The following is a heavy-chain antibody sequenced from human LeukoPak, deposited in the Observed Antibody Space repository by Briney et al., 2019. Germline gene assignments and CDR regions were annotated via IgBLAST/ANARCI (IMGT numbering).Heavy chain of an antibody. J-gene: IGHJ4*02. CDR1: GGSISSYY. Sequence: SETLSLTCTVSGGSISSYYCSWIRQPPGKGLEWIGHIYYSGSTNYNPSLKSRVTISVDTSKNQFSLKLSSVTAADAAVYYCARVAWGMVDYWGQGTLVTVSS. V-gene: IGHV4-59*01. CDR3: ARVAWGMVDY. CDR2: IYYSGST. D-gene: IGHD2-8*01.